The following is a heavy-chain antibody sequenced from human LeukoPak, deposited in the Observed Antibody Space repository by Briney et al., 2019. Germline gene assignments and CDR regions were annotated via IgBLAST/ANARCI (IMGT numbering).Heavy chain of an antibody. CDR1: GFTFSSYA. D-gene: IGHD3-10*01. J-gene: IGHJ4*02. CDR3: ARGVYGSGPDY. CDR2: ISYDGSNK. V-gene: IGHV3-30-3*01. Sequence: GGSLRLSCAASGFTFSSYAMHWVRQAPGKGLEWVAVISYDGSNKYYADSVKGRFTISRDNSKNTLYLQMNSLRAEDTAVYYCARGVYGSGPDYWGQGTLVTVSS.